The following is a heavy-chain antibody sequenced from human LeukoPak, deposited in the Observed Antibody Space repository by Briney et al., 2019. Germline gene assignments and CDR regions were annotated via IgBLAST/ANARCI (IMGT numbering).Heavy chain of an antibody. J-gene: IGHJ5*02. Sequence: SETLSLTCAVYGGSFSGYYWSWIRQPPGKGLEWIGEINHSGSTNYNPSLESRVTISVDTSKNQFSLKLSSVTAADTAVYYCARGIGSWYHNWFDPWGQGTLVTVSS. V-gene: IGHV4-34*01. CDR3: ARGIGSWYHNWFDP. D-gene: IGHD6-13*01. CDR1: GGSFSGYY. CDR2: INHSGST.